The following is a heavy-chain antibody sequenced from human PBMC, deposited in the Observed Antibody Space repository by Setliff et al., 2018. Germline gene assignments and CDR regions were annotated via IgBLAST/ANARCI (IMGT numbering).Heavy chain of an antibody. Sequence: ASVKVSCRASGNRFTNYAFHWVRQAPGQSLEWVGRINAANGNTKYSEKYQARLTITGDTSANTVYMELGSLRSEDTATYYCRATRGPFDRWGQGTKVTVSS. CDR2: INAANGNT. CDR1: GNRFTNYA. V-gene: IGHV1-3*01. CDR3: RATRGPFDR. J-gene: IGHJ3*01.